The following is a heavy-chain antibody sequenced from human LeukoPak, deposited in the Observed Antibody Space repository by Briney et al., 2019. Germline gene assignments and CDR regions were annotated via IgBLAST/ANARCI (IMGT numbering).Heavy chain of an antibody. CDR1: GGTFSSYA. Sequence: AASVKVSCKASGGTFSSYAISWVRQAPGQGLEWMGGIIPIFGTANYAQKFQGRVTITADESTSTAYMELSSLRSEDTAVYYCARGTLNYYGSGSYYNEGYWGQGTLVTVSS. V-gene: IGHV1-69*13. CDR2: IIPIFGTA. CDR3: ARGTLNYYGSGSYYNEGY. J-gene: IGHJ4*02. D-gene: IGHD3-10*01.